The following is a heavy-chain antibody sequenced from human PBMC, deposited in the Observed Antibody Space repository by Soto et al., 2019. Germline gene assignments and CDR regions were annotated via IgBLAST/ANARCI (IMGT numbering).Heavy chain of an antibody. CDR1: GYAFTTYG. V-gene: IGHV1-18*01. CDR2: ISAHNGNT. CDR3: ARGRYGDY. D-gene: IGHD1-1*01. J-gene: IGHJ4*02. Sequence: QVHLVQSGAEVKKPGASVKVSCKGSGYAFTTYGITWVRQAPGQGLEWMGWISAHNGNTNYAQKLQGRVTVTRDTPTSTAYMELRSLRSDHTAVYYCARGRYGDYWGQGALVTVSS.